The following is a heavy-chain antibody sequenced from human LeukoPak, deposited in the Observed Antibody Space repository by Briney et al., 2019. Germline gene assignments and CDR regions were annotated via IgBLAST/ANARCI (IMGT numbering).Heavy chain of an antibody. CDR3: ARRRSGSAEFDY. CDR2: IYYSGGT. Sequence: SETLSLTCTVSGGSISSGSHYWVWVRQPPGKGLEWIGNIYYSGGTYYNPSLRSRVTISVDTSKNQFSLELRSVTAADTAVYYCARRRSGSAEFDYWGQGTLVTVSS. D-gene: IGHD6-25*01. CDR1: GGSISSGSHY. V-gene: IGHV4-39*01. J-gene: IGHJ4*02.